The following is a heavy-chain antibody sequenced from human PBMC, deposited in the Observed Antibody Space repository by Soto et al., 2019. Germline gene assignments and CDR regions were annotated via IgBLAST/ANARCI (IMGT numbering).Heavy chain of an antibody. CDR1: GGTFSSYA. J-gene: IGHJ6*02. V-gene: IGHV1-69*12. CDR2: IIPIFGTA. CDR3: ARDGVKFGVVTNYYYGMDV. Sequence: QVQLVQSGAEVKKPGSSVKVSCKASGGTFSSYAISWVRQAPGQGLEWMGGIIPIFGTANYAQKFQGRVTITADESTRTAYMELSSLRSEDTAVYYCARDGVKFGVVTNYYYGMDVWGQGTTVTVSS. D-gene: IGHD3-3*01.